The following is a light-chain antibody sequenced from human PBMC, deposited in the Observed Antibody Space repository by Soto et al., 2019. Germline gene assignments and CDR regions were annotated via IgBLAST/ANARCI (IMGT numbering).Light chain of an antibody. J-gene: IGKJ5*01. CDR1: QFVSSN. Sequence: EIVMTQSPVTLSVSPGERATPSCRASQFVSSNLAWYQQKPGQAPRLLIYGASTRATGIPARFSGSGSGTEFTLTISNLQSEDFAVYFCQQYHNWPPITFGQGTRLEIK. V-gene: IGKV3D-15*01. CDR3: QQYHNWPPIT. CDR2: GAS.